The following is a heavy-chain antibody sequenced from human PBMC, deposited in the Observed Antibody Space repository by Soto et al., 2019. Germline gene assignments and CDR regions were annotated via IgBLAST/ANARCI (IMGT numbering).Heavy chain of an antibody. J-gene: IGHJ4*02. CDR3: ARLKYYYDSSGYSRASDY. CDR2: IYYSGST. Sequence: PSETLSLTCTVSGGSISSYYWSWIRQPPGKGLEWIGYIYYSGSTNYNPSLKSRVTISVDTSKNQFSLKLSSVTAADTAVYYCARLKYYYDSSGYSRASDYWGQGTLVTVSS. D-gene: IGHD3-22*01. CDR1: GGSISSYY. V-gene: IGHV4-59*01.